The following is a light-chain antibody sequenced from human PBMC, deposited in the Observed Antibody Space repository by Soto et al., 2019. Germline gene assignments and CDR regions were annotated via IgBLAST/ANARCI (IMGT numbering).Light chain of an antibody. CDR2: EVT. Sequence: QSALTQPPSASGSPGQSVTISCTGTSSDVGGYNYVSWYQQHPGKAPKLMIYEVTKRPSGVPDRFSGSKSGNTASLTVSGLQAEDEAAYYCSSYAGSISLVFGGGTKLTVL. J-gene: IGLJ2*01. V-gene: IGLV2-8*01. CDR3: SSYAGSISLV. CDR1: SSDVGGYNY.